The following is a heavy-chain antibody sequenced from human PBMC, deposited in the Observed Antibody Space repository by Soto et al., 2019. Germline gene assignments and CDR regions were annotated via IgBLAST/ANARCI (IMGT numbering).Heavy chain of an antibody. D-gene: IGHD3-22*01. J-gene: IGHJ4*02. CDR1: GFSFSSFA. V-gene: IGHV3-23*01. CDR3: AKKEAYYYESSGYYYIKY. CDR2: ISGSADST. Sequence: GGSLRLSCAASGFSFSSFAMNWVRQAPGKGLEWVSIISGSADSTFYADSVKGRFTISRDNSKSTLYLQMNSLRAEDTAVYYCAKKEAYYYESSGYYYIKYWGQGTLVTVSS.